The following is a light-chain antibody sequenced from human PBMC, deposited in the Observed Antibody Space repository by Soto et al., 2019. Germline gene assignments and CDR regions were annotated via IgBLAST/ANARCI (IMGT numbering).Light chain of an antibody. V-gene: IGLV2-14*01. CDR2: DVT. Sequence: SALPQPASVYGSPGQSITISCTGTSSDVGGYNYVSWYQQHPGKAPRFVIYDVTNRPSGVSNRFSGSKSGNTASLTISGLQAEDEADYYCSSYTTSNTRQVVFGTGTKVTVL. CDR1: SSDVGGYNY. J-gene: IGLJ1*01. CDR3: SSYTTSNTRQVV.